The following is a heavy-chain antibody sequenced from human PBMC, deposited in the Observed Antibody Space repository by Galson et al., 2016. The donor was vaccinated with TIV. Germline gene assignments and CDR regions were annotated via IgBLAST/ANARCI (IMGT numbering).Heavy chain of an antibody. Sequence: SVKVSCKASGYIFTNYYFHWVRQAPGQGLEWMGVIDPSSGGTTYAQKLQARLIMTRDTSTTTVYMDLSSLKSGDTAVYYCTRDLGRLRDCWGQGTLVTVSS. CDR1: GYIFTNYY. D-gene: IGHD7-27*01. V-gene: IGHV1-46*01. CDR2: IDPSSGGT. CDR3: TRDLGRLRDC. J-gene: IGHJ4*02.